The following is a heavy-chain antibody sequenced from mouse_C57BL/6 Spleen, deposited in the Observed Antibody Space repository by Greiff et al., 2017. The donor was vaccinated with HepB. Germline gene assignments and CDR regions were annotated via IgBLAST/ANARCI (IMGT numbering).Heavy chain of an antibody. Sequence: EVKLVESGPGMVKPSQSLSLTCTVTGYSITSGYDWHWIRHFPGNKLEWMGYISYSGSTNYNPSLKSRISITHDTSKNHFFLKLNSVTTEDTATYYCARAYYSNPHWYFDVWGTGTTVTVSS. D-gene: IGHD2-5*01. J-gene: IGHJ1*03. CDR3: ARAYYSNPHWYFDV. CDR1: GYSITSGYD. V-gene: IGHV3-1*01. CDR2: ISYSGST.